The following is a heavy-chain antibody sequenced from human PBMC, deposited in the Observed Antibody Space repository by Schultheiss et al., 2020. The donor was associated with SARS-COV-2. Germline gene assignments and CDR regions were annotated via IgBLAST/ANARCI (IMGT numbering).Heavy chain of an antibody. CDR1: GFTFSSYW. CDR3: AREGYSGSSYAFDI. Sequence: GGSLRLSCAASGFTFSSYWMSWVRQAPGKGLEWVANIKQDGSEKYYVDSVKGRFTISRDNAKNSLYLQMNSLRAEDTAVYYCAREGYSGSSYAFDIWGQGTMVTVSS. J-gene: IGHJ3*02. D-gene: IGHD1-26*01. CDR2: IKQDGSEK. V-gene: IGHV3-7*03.